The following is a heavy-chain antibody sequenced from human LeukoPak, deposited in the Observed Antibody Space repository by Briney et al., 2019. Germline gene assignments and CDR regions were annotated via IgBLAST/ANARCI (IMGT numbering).Heavy chain of an antibody. J-gene: IGHJ4*02. V-gene: IGHV3-9*01. CDR1: GFTFDDYA. D-gene: IGHD6-19*01. Sequence: TGRSLLLSCAASGFTFDDYAMHWVRPAPGKGLASVSGISWNSGSIGYADSVKGRFTISRDNAKNSLYLQMNSLRAEDTALYYCAKDIGSGWYYFDYWGQGTLVTVSS. CDR3: AKDIGSGWYYFDY. CDR2: ISWNSGSI.